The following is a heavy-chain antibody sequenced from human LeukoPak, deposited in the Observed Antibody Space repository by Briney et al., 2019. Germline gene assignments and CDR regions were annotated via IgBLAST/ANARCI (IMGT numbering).Heavy chain of an antibody. CDR1: GGSISSSSYY. CDR2: IYYSGST. J-gene: IGHJ5*02. CDR3: ARHVVIKSGWFDP. D-gene: IGHD3-22*01. V-gene: IGHV4-39*01. Sequence: SETLSLTCTISGGSISSSSYYWGWIRQPPGKGLEWIGSIYYSGSTYYNPSLKSRVTISVDTSKNQFSLKLSSVTAADTAVYYCARHVVIKSGWFDPWGQGTLVTVSS.